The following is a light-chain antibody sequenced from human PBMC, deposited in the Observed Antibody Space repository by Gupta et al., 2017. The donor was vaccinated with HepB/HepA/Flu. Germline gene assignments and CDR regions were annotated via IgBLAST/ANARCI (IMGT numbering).Light chain of an antibody. V-gene: IGLV2-14*03. J-gene: IGLJ2*01. CDR1: SSDIGAYNH. CDR2: DVI. CDR3: SSLTTKNTLL. Sequence: QSALPQPASVSGSLGQSITISCPGTSSDIGAYNHVSWYQQHPGKAPKLMIYDVINRPSGVPNRFSGSKSGNTASLTISGLQAEDEADYYCSSLTTKNTLLFGGGTKLTVL.